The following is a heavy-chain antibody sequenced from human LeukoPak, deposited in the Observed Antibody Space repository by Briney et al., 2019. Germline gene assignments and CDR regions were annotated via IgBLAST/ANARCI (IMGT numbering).Heavy chain of an antibody. J-gene: IGHJ4*02. Sequence: ASVKVSCKASGYTFTDYYMHWVRQAPGQGLEWMGWINPKSGGTKYAQKFQGRVTMTRDTSISTAYMDLSRPRSDDTAMYYCARDGQGAGKTFDYWGQGTLVTVSS. V-gene: IGHV1-2*02. CDR2: INPKSGGT. CDR1: GYTFTDYY. D-gene: IGHD6-13*01. CDR3: ARDGQGAGKTFDY.